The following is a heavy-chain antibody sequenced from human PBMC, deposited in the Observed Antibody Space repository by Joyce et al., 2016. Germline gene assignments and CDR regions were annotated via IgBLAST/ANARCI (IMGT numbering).Heavy chain of an antibody. J-gene: IGHJ5*02. Sequence: QVQLQQWGAGLLKPSETLSLTCAVYAGSLNSYYWTRNRQPPGKGLEWVGEINHSGNTNYNPSLKSLVTISVDTSKNQFSLKLSSVTVADTAVYYCARGRDRRAYTYGYKGNKWFDPWGQGTLVTVSS. V-gene: IGHV4-34*01. CDR3: ARGRDRRAYTYGYKGNKWFDP. CDR2: INHSGNT. D-gene: IGHD5-18*01. CDR1: AGSLNSYY.